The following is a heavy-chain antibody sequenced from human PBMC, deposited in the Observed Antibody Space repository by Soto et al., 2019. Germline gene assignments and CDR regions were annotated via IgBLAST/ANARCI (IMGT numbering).Heavy chain of an antibody. CDR1: GYVFTNYA. J-gene: IGHJ6*02. Sequence: ASVKVSCKASGYVFTNYAIHWVRQAPGQRLEWVGWINAANGNTKYSETFQGRVTITRDRSASTAYMELSSLRSEDTTVYFCARDSIGYHYYNGMDVWGQGTTVTVSS. V-gene: IGHV1-3*01. CDR2: INAANGNT. CDR3: ARDSIGYHYYNGMDV. D-gene: IGHD6-6*01.